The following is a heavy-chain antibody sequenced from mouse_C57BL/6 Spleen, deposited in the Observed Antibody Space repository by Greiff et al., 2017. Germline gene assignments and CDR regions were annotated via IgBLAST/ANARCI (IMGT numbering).Heavy chain of an antibody. V-gene: IGHV1-59*01. CDR1: GYTFTSYW. D-gene: IGHD1-1*01. CDR3: ARLDYYGSSSWLAY. J-gene: IGHJ3*01. Sequence: QVQLQQPGAELVRPGTSVKLSCKASGYTFTSYWMHWVKQRPGQGLEWIGVIVPSDSYTNYNQKFKGKATLTVDTSSSTAYMQRSSLTSEDSAVYYCARLDYYGSSSWLAYWGQGTLVTVSA. CDR2: IVPSDSYT.